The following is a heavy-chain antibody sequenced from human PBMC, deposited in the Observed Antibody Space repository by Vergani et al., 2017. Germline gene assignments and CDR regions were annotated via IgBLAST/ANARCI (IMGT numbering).Heavy chain of an antibody. Sequence: QVQLQESGPGLVKPSETLTLTCDVSDSSIMTNPYWGWFRQSPGKGLEWIGCIHHSGDTHYNSSLKSRVSISIVSSSKFSLSLTSVTAADTAIYYCASQRGSEGFFPSSYFYGMDVWGHGTTVTVSS. CDR3: ASQRGSEGFFPSSYFYGMDV. D-gene: IGHD3-10*01. CDR2: IHHSGDT. V-gene: IGHV4-38-2*01. CDR1: DSSIMTNPY. J-gene: IGHJ6*02.